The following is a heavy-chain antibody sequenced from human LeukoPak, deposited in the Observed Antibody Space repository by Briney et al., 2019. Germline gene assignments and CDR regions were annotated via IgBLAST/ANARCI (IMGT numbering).Heavy chain of an antibody. D-gene: IGHD6-19*01. CDR1: GFTFSSYS. Sequence: PGGSLRLSCAASGFTFSSYSMNWVRQAPGKGLEWVSYISSSSSTIYYADSVKGRFTISRDNAKNSLYLQMNSLRAEDTAEYYCAREWEAVAGNVDYWGQGTLVTVSS. V-gene: IGHV3-48*01. J-gene: IGHJ4*02. CDR2: ISSSSSTI. CDR3: AREWEAVAGNVDY.